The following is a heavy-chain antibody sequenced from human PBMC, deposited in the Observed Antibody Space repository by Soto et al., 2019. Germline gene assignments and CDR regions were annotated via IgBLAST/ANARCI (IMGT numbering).Heavy chain of an antibody. CDR3: VRCQHSAFDY. Sequence: QVQLRQSGPGLVKPSQTLSLTCAISGDSVSRNGVAWNWIRQSPSRGLEWLGRTYYRSKWSSDYAVSLKSRITINPDTSKSQVPLQQNAVTPEDTAVDYCVRCQHSAFDYWGQGTLVTVSS. D-gene: IGHD3-3*02. V-gene: IGHV6-1*01. CDR1: GDSVSRNGVA. CDR2: TYYRSKWSS. J-gene: IGHJ4*02.